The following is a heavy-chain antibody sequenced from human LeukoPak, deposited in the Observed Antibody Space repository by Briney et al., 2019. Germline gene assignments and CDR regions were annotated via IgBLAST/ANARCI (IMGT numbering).Heavy chain of an antibody. CDR2: ISGSGGST. Sequence: PGGSLPLSRPASRLTLRQYAMRRLRPAPGTAMEGVAAISGSGGSTYYADAVKGRFTISRDNSKNTLYLQMNSLRAEDTAVYYCAKDWYSSGWSREDGMDVWGQGTTVTVSS. CDR1: RLTLRQYA. D-gene: IGHD6-19*01. CDR3: AKDWYSSGWSREDGMDV. V-gene: IGHV3-23*01. J-gene: IGHJ6*02.